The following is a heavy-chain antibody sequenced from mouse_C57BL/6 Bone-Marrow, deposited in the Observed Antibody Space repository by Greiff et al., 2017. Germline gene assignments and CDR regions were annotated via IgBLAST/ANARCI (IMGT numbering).Heavy chain of an antibody. Sequence: VQLQQPGAELVKPGASVKMSCKASGYTFTSYWITWVKQRPGQGLEWIGDIYPGSGSTNYNERFKSKATLTVDTSSSTAYMQLSSLTSEDSAVYYCASGTCDSYWYFDVWGTGTTVTVSS. CDR3: ASGTCDSYWYFDV. CDR2: IYPGSGST. J-gene: IGHJ1*03. V-gene: IGHV1-55*01. CDR1: GYTFTSYW.